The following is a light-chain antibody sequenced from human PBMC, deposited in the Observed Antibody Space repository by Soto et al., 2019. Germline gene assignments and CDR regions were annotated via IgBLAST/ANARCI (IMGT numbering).Light chain of an antibody. Sequence: EMVLTQSPGTLSLSPGERATLSCRASQSVSSSYLAWYQQKPGQAPRLLIYGASSRATGIPDRFSGSGSGTDFTLTISRLEPEDFAVYYCQQYGSSPTFGQGTKLAIK. J-gene: IGKJ2*01. CDR3: QQYGSSPT. CDR2: GAS. V-gene: IGKV3-20*01. CDR1: QSVSSSY.